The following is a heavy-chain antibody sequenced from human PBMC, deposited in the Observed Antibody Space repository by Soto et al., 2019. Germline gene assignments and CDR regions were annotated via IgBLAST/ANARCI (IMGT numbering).Heavy chain of an antibody. CDR2: IYTSGST. Sequence: SETLSLTCTVSGGSISSYYWSWIRQPAGKGLEWIGRIYTSGSTHYNPSLKSRVTLSVDTSKNQFSLKLTSVTAADTAVYFCAGDQGYYYSGTDVWGQGTTVTVSS. V-gene: IGHV4-4*07. J-gene: IGHJ6*02. CDR1: GGSISSYY. CDR3: AGDQGYYYSGTDV.